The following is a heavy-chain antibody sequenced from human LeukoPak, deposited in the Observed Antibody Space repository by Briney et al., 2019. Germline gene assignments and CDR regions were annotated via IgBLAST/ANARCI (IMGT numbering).Heavy chain of an antibody. V-gene: IGHV3-23*01. CDR2: ISGSGGST. CDR1: GFTFSSYA. Sequence: GGSLRLSCAASGFTFSSYAMSWVRQAPGKGLEWVSAISGSGGSTYYADSVKGRFTISRDNSKNTLYLQMNSLRAEDTAVCYCAKPADPRYSSGWFDYWGQGTLVTVSS. D-gene: IGHD6-19*01. J-gene: IGHJ4*02. CDR3: AKPADPRYSSGWFDY.